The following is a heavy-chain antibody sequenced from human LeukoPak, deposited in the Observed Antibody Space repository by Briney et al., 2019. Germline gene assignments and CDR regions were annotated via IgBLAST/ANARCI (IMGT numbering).Heavy chain of an antibody. CDR1: GFSLRRYG. Sequence: GGSLRLSCAASGFSLRRYGMNWVRQAPGKGLEWVSSISSGNRHIEYADSVKGRFTISRDNAMNSLYLQMDSLRVEDTSVYYCARGAYGGISMDVWGKGTTVTVSS. CDR3: ARGAYGGISMDV. CDR2: ISSGNRHI. D-gene: IGHD4-23*01. V-gene: IGHV3-21*01. J-gene: IGHJ6*04.